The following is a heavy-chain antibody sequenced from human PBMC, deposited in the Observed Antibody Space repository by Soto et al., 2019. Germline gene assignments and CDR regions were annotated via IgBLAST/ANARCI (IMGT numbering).Heavy chain of an antibody. CDR1: GFTFSSYS. CDR2: SSSSSSYI. Sequence: EVQLVESGGGLVKPGGSLRLSCAASGFTFSSYSMNWVRQAPGKGLEWVSSSSSSSSYIYYADSVKGRFTISRDNAKNSLYLQMNSLRAEDTAVYYCARDWNYYDSSGHAFDYWGQGTLVTVSS. D-gene: IGHD3-22*01. V-gene: IGHV3-21*01. J-gene: IGHJ4*02. CDR3: ARDWNYYDSSGHAFDY.